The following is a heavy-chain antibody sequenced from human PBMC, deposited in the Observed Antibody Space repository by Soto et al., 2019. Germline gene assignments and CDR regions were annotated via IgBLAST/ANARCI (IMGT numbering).Heavy chain of an antibody. CDR2: IYYSGST. CDR3: ARGYCSGGSCYEDWFDP. D-gene: IGHD2-15*01. J-gene: IGHJ5*02. CDR1: GGSISSYH. Sequence: PSETLSLTCTVSGGSISSYHWSWIRQPPGKGLEWIGYIYYSGSTNYNPSLKSRVTISVDTSKNQFSLKLSSVTAADTAVYYCARGYCSGGSCYEDWFDPWGQGTLVTVSS. V-gene: IGHV4-59*01.